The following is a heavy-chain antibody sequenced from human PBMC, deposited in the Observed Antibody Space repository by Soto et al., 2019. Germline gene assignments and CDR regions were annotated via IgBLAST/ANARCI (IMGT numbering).Heavy chain of an antibody. CDR2: ISSNGGST. CDR1: GFTFSSYA. CDR3: ARVVLGCSSTSCPQDV. V-gene: IGHV3-64D*06. Sequence: GGSLRLSCSASGFTFSSYAMHWVRQAPGKGLEYVSAISSNGGSTYYADSVKGRFTISRDNSKNTLYLQMSSLRAEDTAVYYCARVVLGCSSTSCPQDVWGQGTTVTVSS. D-gene: IGHD2-2*01. J-gene: IGHJ6*02.